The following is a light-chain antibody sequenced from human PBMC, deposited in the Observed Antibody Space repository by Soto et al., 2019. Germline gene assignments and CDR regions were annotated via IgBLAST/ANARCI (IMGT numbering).Light chain of an antibody. Sequence: DIQMTQSPSTLSASVGDRVTITCRASQSISSWLAWYQQKPGKAPKLLIYDASSLESGVPSRFSGSGSGTEFTLTISSLQPDDFATYYRQQSYSTPRTFGQGTKVDNK. V-gene: IGKV1-5*01. J-gene: IGKJ1*01. CDR2: DAS. CDR1: QSISSW. CDR3: QQSYSTPRT.